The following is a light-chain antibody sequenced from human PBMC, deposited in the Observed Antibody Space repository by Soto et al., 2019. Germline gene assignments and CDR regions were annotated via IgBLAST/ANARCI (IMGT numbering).Light chain of an antibody. CDR2: GAS. CDR3: QQYNSYSTWT. V-gene: IGKV3-15*01. J-gene: IGKJ1*01. CDR1: QSLSSN. Sequence: EIVMTQSPATLSVSPWERATLSCRASQSLSSNLAWYQQKPGQAPRLLIYGASTRATGIPARFSGSGSGTEFTLTISSLQPDDFATYYCQQYNSYSTWTFGQGTKVDIK.